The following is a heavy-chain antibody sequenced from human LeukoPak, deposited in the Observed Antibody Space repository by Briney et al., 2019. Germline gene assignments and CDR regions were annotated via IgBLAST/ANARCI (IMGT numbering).Heavy chain of an antibody. J-gene: IGHJ5*02. CDR3: ASSGFGNLYWFDP. D-gene: IGHD3-10*01. V-gene: IGHV3-48*01. Sequence: PGGSLGLSCAASGFTFSSYSMNWVRQAPGKGLEWVSYISSSSSTIYYADSVKGRFTISRDNAKNSLYLQMNSLRAEDTAVYYCASSGFGNLYWFDPWGQGTLVTVSS. CDR1: GFTFSSYS. CDR2: ISSSSSTI.